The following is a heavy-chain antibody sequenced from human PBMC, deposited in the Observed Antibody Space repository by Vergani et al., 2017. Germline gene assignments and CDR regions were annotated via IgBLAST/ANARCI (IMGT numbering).Heavy chain of an antibody. V-gene: IGHV4-61*02. CDR2: IYSSGST. Sequence: QVQLQESGPGLVKPSQTLSLTCTVSSGSISSGSHYWSWIRQAAGKGLEWIGRIYSSGSTNYNPSLRSRAIMSVDASKKQFSLKLTSVTAADTAVYYCARDGGEYDKDALDVWGQGTKVTVTS. CDR1: SGSISSGSHY. J-gene: IGHJ3*01. D-gene: IGHD2-21*01. CDR3: ARDGGEYDKDALDV.